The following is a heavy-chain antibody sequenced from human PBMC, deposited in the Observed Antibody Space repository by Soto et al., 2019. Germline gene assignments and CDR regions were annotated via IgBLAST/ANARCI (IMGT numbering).Heavy chain of an antibody. Sequence: QVTVKESGPVLGKPTETLTLTCTVSGFSLSNAGSGVSWIRQPPGKALEWLAHIFSNDEKSYSTSLKSRLTISKDTSKSQVVLTMTNMDPVDTATYYCASTYSTSWYWFDPWGQGTLVTVSS. CDR3: ASTYSTSWYWFDP. V-gene: IGHV2-26*04. CDR2: IFSNDEK. J-gene: IGHJ5*02. D-gene: IGHD6-13*01. CDR1: GFSLSNAGSG.